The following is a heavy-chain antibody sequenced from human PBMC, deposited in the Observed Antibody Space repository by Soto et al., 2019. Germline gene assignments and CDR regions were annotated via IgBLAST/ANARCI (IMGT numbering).Heavy chain of an antibody. CDR2: ISTYNENT. V-gene: IGHV1-18*01. D-gene: IGHD2-15*01. J-gene: IGHJ6*02. CDR3: AREGFCSSGSCALYFHDFFGMDV. CDR1: AYTFSRYG. Sequence: QAQLVQSGAEVKKPGASVKVSCKASAYTFSRYGLSWVRQAPGQGLEWMGWISTYNENTKYAQKFQVRVTMTTDTSTSTVYMELRSLTSDDTAMYYCAREGFCSSGSCALYFHDFFGMDVWGQGTTVTVSS.